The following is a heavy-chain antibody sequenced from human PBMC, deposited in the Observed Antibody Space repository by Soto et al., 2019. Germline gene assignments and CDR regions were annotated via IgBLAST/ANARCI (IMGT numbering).Heavy chain of an antibody. J-gene: IGHJ4*02. CDR3: ARGLIHDPRSGITGTTTLSYFDY. V-gene: IGHV4-34*01. CDR1: GGSFSGYY. D-gene: IGHD1-20*01. CDR2: INHSGST. Sequence: SETLSLTCAAYGGSFSGYYWSWIRQPPGKGPEWIGEINHSGSTNYNPSLKSRVTISVDTSKNQFSLKLSSVTAADTAVYYCARGLIHDPRSGITGTTTLSYFDYWGQGTQVTVSS.